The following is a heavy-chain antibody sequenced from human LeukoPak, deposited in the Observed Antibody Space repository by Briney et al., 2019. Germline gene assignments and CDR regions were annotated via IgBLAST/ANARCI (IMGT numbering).Heavy chain of an antibody. V-gene: IGHV3-74*01. CDR3: ARDEEGYYDSSGYYPQGY. D-gene: IGHD3-22*01. CDR2: INSDGSST. Sequence: PGGSLRLSCAASGFTFSSYAMSWVRQAPGKGLVWVSRINSDGSSTSYADSVKGRFTISRDNAKNTLYLQMNSLRAEDTAVYYCARDEEGYYDSSGYYPQGYWGQGTLVTVSS. J-gene: IGHJ4*02. CDR1: GFTFSSYA.